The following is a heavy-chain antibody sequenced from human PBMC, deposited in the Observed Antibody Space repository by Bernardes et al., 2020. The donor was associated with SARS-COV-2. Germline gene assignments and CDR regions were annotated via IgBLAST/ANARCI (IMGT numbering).Heavy chain of an antibody. D-gene: IGHD3-10*01. V-gene: IGHV2-5*02. CDR1: GFSLSTTGVA. Sequence: SGPTLVKPTQTLTLTCSFSGFSLSTTGVAVGWIRQPPGKPLEWLAHIYWDDDKRYSPSLRSRLTIAKDTSKNQVVLTMTNMDPVDTATYYCAYRRPLDPLHSYYAAGEMEGGFDSWGQGTLVTVSS. CDR3: AYRRPLDPLHSYYAAGEMEGGFDS. CDR2: IYWDDDK. J-gene: IGHJ4*02.